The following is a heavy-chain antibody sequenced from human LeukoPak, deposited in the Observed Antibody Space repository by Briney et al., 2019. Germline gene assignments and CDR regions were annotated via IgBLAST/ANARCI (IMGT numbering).Heavy chain of an antibody. CDR3: ARGRRYFDY. CDR2: IYHSGST. Sequence: PSETLSLTCTVSGYSISSGYYWGWIRQPPGKGLEWIGSIYHSGSTYYNPSLKSRVTISVDTSKNQFSLKLSSVTAADTAVYYCARGRRYFDYWGQGTLVTVSS. V-gene: IGHV4-38-2*02. CDR1: GYSISSGYY. J-gene: IGHJ4*02.